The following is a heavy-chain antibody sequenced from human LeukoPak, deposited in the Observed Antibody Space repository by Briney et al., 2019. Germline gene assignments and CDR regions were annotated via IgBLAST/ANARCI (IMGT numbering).Heavy chain of an antibody. CDR3: AKDAQRGFDYSNSLEY. CDR1: GFTFKLYA. CDR2: ITGYGDTT. Sequence: GGSLRLSCAASGFTFKLYAMNWVRQAPGKGPEWVSAITGYGDTTYTADSVKGRFTISRDNSKNTVSLQMNSLRDEDTAVYYCAKDAQRGFDYSNSLEYWGQGTLVTVSS. D-gene: IGHD4-11*01. J-gene: IGHJ4*02. V-gene: IGHV3-23*01.